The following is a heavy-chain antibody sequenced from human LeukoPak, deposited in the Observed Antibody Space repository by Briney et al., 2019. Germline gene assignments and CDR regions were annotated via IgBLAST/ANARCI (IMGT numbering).Heavy chain of an antibody. Sequence: SETLSLTCTVSGDPISSYYWSWIRQPAGKGLEWIGRIYTSGTTNYNSSLKSRLTMSVDTSKNQFSLKLGSVTAADTAVYYCARLGSSGSAQYFQDWGQGTLVTVSS. V-gene: IGHV4-4*07. D-gene: IGHD6-19*01. CDR3: ARLGSSGSAQYFQD. J-gene: IGHJ1*01. CDR1: GDPISSYY. CDR2: IYTSGTT.